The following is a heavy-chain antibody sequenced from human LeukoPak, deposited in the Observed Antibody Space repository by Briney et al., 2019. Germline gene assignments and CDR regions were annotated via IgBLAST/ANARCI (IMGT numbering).Heavy chain of an antibody. CDR1: GFTFSSYG. J-gene: IGHJ4*02. CDR2: ISYDGSNK. CDR3: AKDMALCDGYVWGSYRSLDY. Sequence: PGGALRLSCAPSGFTFSSYGMHRVREAPGKGLGWGAVISYDGSNKYYADSVKGRFTISRDNSKITMYLQMNSLRAEDTAVYYCAKDMALCDGYVWGSYRSLDYWSQGTLVTVSS. V-gene: IGHV3-30*18. D-gene: IGHD3-16*02.